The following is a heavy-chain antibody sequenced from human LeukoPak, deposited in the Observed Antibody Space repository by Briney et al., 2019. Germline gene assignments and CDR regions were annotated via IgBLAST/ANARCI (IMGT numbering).Heavy chain of an antibody. CDR2: TYYRSKWFY. CDR1: GDSVSNNGAA. Sequence: SQTLSLTCAIFGDSVSNNGAAWNWIRQSPSRGFEWLVRTYYRSKWFYDYAVSVRSRIIISPDTFQNQFSLQLSSMTPDDTAVYYCTRDPPNDQSYDVWSQGTLVTVSS. J-gene: IGHJ4*02. V-gene: IGHV6-1*01. D-gene: IGHD1-1*01. CDR3: TRDPPNDQSYDV.